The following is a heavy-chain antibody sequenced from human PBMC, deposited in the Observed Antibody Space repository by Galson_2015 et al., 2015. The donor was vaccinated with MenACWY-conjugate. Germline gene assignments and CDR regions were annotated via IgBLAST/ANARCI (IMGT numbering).Heavy chain of an antibody. CDR3: AKIVRHPVGPYFDS. J-gene: IGHJ4*02. D-gene: IGHD2-21*01. CDR1: GFSVTSHF. V-gene: IGHV3-53*01. Sequence: SLRLSCAASGFSVTSHFMGWVRQAPGKGLEWVALLYDDGTSRYADSVKGRFTISRDTLRNSLSLQKHGLRAEDTAMYFCAKIVRHPVGPYFDSWGQGTLVLVSS. CDR2: LYDDGTS.